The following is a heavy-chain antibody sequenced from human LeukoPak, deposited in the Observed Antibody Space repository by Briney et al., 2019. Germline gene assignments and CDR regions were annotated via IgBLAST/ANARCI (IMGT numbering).Heavy chain of an antibody. CDR2: ISYDGSNK. Sequence: PGRSLRLSCAASGFTFSSYAMDWVRQAPGKGLEWVAVISYDGSNKYYADSVKGRFTISRDNSKNTLYLQMNSLRSDDTAVYYCARVGYYESSGYYEYWGQGTLVTVSS. CDR3: ARVGYYESSGYYEY. V-gene: IGHV3-30-3*01. J-gene: IGHJ4*02. D-gene: IGHD3-22*01. CDR1: GFTFSSYA.